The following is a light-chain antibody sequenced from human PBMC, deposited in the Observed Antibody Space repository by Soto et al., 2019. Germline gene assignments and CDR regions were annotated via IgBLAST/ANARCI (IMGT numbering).Light chain of an antibody. CDR3: QQYNTCST. J-gene: IGKJ1*01. CDR1: QSVTSN. CDR2: GAS. V-gene: IGKV3-15*01. Sequence: EIVMTQSPATLSVSPGERATLSCRASQSVTSNLAWYQQKPGQAPRLLIYGASTRATGIPARFSGSGSGTEFTLTISSLQSEDFAVYYCQQYNTCSTLGQGTKVDLK.